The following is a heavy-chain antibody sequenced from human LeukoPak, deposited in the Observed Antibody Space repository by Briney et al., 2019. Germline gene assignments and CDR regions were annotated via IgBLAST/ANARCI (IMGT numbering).Heavy chain of an antibody. V-gene: IGHV3-23*01. Sequence: GGSLRLSCAASGFTFSTFAMIWVRQPPGKGLEWVSSIFPSGGEIHYADSVKGRFTISRDNSKNTLYLQMNSLRAEDTAVYYCAKDRRAGSYDYWGQGTLVTVSS. CDR2: IFPSGGEI. J-gene: IGHJ4*02. D-gene: IGHD3-10*01. CDR3: AKDRRAGSYDY. CDR1: GFTFSTFA.